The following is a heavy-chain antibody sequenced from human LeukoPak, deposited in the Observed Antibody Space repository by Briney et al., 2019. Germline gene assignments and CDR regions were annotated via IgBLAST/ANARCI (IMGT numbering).Heavy chain of an antibody. Sequence: PGGSLRLSCAASGFTFSSYAMSWVRQAPGKGLEWVSTFSGTSTNSYADAVKGRVTISRDNSKSTLYLQMNSLRAEDTAVYYCAKLKQWQPQRYFFEYWGQGALVTVAS. D-gene: IGHD6-19*01. CDR2: FSGTSTN. CDR3: AKLKQWQPQRYFFEY. J-gene: IGHJ4*02. V-gene: IGHV3-23*01. CDR1: GFTFSSYA.